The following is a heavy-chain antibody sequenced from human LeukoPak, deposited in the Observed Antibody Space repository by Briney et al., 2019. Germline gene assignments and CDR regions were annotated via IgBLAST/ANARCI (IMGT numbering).Heavy chain of an antibody. CDR2: IYYSGST. D-gene: IGHD7-27*01. CDR1: GGSISSGDYY. Sequence: SETLSLTCTVSGGSISSGDYYWSWIRQPPGTGLEWIGYIYYSGSTYYNPSLKSRVTISVDTSKNQFSLKLSSVTAADTAVYYCARSLGGDANRFDYWGQGTLVTVSS. CDR3: ARSLGGDANRFDY. J-gene: IGHJ4*02. V-gene: IGHV4-30-4*01.